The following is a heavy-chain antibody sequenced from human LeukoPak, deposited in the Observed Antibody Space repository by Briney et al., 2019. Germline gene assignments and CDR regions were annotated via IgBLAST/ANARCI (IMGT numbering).Heavy chain of an antibody. D-gene: IGHD3-9*01. CDR2: INYRGSA. J-gene: IGHJ5*02. CDR1: GGSISSVDYY. CDR3: ARGARQYYDILTGYSSWFDP. Sequence: SQTLSLTCTVSGGSISSVDYYWSWIRQYPGKGLEWIGYINYRGSAYYNPSLKSRVTISVDTSKNQFSLKLTSVTAADTAVYYCARGARQYYDILTGYSSWFDPWGQGTLVTVSS. V-gene: IGHV4-31*03.